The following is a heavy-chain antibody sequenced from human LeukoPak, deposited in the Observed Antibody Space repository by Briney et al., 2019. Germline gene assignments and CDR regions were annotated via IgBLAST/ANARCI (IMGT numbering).Heavy chain of an antibody. CDR2: IYSGGST. J-gene: IGHJ4*02. CDR1: GGSISSGDYY. CDR3: AKEEGAYYYDSSGYGIDY. Sequence: PSETLSLTCTVSGGSISSGDYYWSWIRQAPGKGLEWVSVIYSGGSTYYADSVKGRFTISRDNSKNTLYLQMNSLRAEDTAVYYCAKEEGAYYYDSSGYGIDYWGQGTLATVSS. D-gene: IGHD3-22*01. V-gene: IGHV3-53*01.